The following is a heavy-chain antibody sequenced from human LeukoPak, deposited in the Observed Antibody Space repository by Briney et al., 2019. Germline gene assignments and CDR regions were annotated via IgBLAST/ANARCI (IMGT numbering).Heavy chain of an antibody. CDR2: INHSGST. D-gene: IGHD3-22*01. Sequence: SETLSLTCTVSGGSISSYYWSWIRQPPGKGLEWIGEINHSGSTNYNPSLKSRVTISVDASKNQFSLKLSSVTAADTAVYYCARRGSGYRYWGQGTLVTVSS. V-gene: IGHV4-34*01. J-gene: IGHJ4*02. CDR1: GGSISSYY. CDR3: ARRGSGYRY.